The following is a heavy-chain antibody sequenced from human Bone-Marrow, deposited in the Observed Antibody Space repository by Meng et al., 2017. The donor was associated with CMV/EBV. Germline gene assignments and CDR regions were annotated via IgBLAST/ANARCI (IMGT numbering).Heavy chain of an antibody. Sequence: GGSLRLSCAASGFTFDDYAMHWVRQAPGKGLEWVSGISWNSGSIGYADSVKGRFTISRDNAKNSLYLQMNSLRAEDTALYYCAKDWGRAAGATDYYGMDVWGQGTTVTVSS. D-gene: IGHD1-26*01. V-gene: IGHV3-9*01. CDR3: AKDWGRAAGATDYYGMDV. CDR1: GFTFDDYA. CDR2: ISWNSGSI. J-gene: IGHJ6*02.